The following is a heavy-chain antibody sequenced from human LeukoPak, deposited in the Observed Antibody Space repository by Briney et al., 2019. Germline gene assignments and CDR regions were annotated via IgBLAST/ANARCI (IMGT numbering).Heavy chain of an antibody. CDR2: INHNGNVN. J-gene: IGHJ6*02. CDR1: GFTFSSYW. Sequence: GGSLRLSCAASGFTFSSYWMNWARQAPGKGLEWVASINHNGNVNYYVDSVKGRFTISRDNAKNSLYLQVSNLRAEDTAVYFCARGGGLDVWGQGATVTVSS. CDR3: ARGGGLDV. V-gene: IGHV3-7*03. D-gene: IGHD3-16*01.